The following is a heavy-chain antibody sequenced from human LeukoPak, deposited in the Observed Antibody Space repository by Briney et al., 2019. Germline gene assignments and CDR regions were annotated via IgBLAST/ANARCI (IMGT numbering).Heavy chain of an antibody. CDR2: MNPNSGNT. CDR3: ARDPIPHYYDSSGYCFDY. Sequence: VASVKVSCKASGYTFTSYDINWVRQATGQGLEWMGWMNPNSGNTGYAQKFQGRVTMTRNTSISTAYMELRSLRSDDTAVYYCARDPIPHYYDSSGYCFDYWGQGTLVTVSS. D-gene: IGHD3-22*01. V-gene: IGHV1-8*01. J-gene: IGHJ4*02. CDR1: GYTFTSYD.